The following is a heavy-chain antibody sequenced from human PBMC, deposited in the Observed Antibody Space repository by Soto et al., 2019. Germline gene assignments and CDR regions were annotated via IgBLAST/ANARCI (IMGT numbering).Heavy chain of an antibody. Sequence: LSLTCTVSGGSISSYYWSWIRQPPGKGLDWIGYIYYSGSTNYKPSLTSRGTISVATSKNQFSLKLSSVTDADTAVYYCAREGDIYSGHEEWFEPWGQGTLVTVTS. CDR3: AREGDIYSGHEEWFEP. CDR2: IYYSGST. J-gene: IGHJ5*02. D-gene: IGHD5-12*01. CDR1: GGSISSYY. V-gene: IGHV4-59*01.